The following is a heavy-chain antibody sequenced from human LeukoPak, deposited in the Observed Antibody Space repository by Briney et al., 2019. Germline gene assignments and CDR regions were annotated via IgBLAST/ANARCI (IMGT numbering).Heavy chain of an antibody. D-gene: IGHD6-13*01. CDR3: AKDPAAEQQLVHGGLLGY. CDR1: GFTFSSYA. CDR2: ISGSGGST. V-gene: IGHV3-23*01. Sequence: GGSLRLSCAASGFTFSSYAMSWVRQAPGKGLEWVSAISGSGGSTYYADSVKGRFTISRDNSKNTLYLQMNSLRAEDTAVYYCAKDPAAEQQLVHGGLLGYWGQGTLVTVSS. J-gene: IGHJ4*02.